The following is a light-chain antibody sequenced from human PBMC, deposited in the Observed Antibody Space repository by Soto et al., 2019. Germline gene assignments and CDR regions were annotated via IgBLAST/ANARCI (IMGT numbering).Light chain of an antibody. CDR3: QQYITYPYT. CDR1: QSISTW. J-gene: IGKJ2*01. CDR2: KAS. V-gene: IGKV1-5*03. Sequence: DITMTQSPSTLSASEGDRVAITCRASQSISTWLAWYQQKPGKAPKLLIYKASILESEVPSRFSGSGSETEFTLTINSLQPDDFASYFCQQYITYPYTFGQGTKLEI.